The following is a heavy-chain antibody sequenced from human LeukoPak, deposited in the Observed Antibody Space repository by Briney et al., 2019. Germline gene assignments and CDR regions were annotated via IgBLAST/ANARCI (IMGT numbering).Heavy chain of an antibody. CDR3: ARDSSDDYYDSSGYDY. CDR2: ISSSSSYI. V-gene: IGHV3-21*01. CDR1: GFTFSSYS. D-gene: IGHD3-22*01. J-gene: IGHJ4*02. Sequence: GGSLRLSCAASGFTFSSYSMNWVRQAPGKGLAWVSSISSSSSYIYYADSVKGRFTISRDNAKNSLYLQMNSLRAEDTAVYYCARDSSDDYYDSSGYDYWAREPWSPSPQ.